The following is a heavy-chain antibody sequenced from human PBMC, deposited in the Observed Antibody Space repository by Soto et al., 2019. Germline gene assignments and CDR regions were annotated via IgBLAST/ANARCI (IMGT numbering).Heavy chain of an antibody. CDR1: GCTFSDYA. Sequence: EMHLLESGGGLVQSGGSLRLSCVASGCTFSDYAMSWARQAPGKGLEWVSGISSSGDRTYYADSVKGRFTISRDNSKNTLYLQMNNLRAEDMAVYYCVNIDWGSWGQGTLVSASS. J-gene: IGHJ5*02. CDR2: ISSSGDRT. V-gene: IGHV3-23*01. CDR3: VNIDWGS. D-gene: IGHD3-9*01.